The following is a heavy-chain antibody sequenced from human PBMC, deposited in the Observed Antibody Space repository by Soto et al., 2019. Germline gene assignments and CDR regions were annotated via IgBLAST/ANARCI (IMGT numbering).Heavy chain of an antibody. CDR1: GVTFSSYG. J-gene: IGHJ4*02. Sequence: GGSLRLSCVSSGVTFSSYGMHWVRQAPGKGLEWVAVISYDGSNKYYADSVRGRFTISRDNSKNTLYLQMNSLRAEDTAVYYCAKDRLYSGFSLDYWGQGTLVTVSS. CDR2: ISYDGSNK. V-gene: IGHV3-30*18. D-gene: IGHD5-12*01. CDR3: AKDRLYSGFSLDY.